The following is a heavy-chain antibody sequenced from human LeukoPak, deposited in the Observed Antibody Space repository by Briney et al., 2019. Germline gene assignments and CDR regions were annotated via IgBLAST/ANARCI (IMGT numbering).Heavy chain of an antibody. CDR2: ISYSSSTI. Sequence: PGESLRLSCAASGFTFSSYNMNWVRQAPGKGLEGVSYISYSSSTIYYADSVKGRFTISRDNARNSLYLQMNSLRAEDTAVYHCARDGDHYYGSGGYSYYYFGNWGQGTLVTVSS. CDR1: GFTFSSYN. D-gene: IGHD3-10*01. J-gene: IGHJ4*02. CDR3: ARDGDHYYGSGGYSYYYFGN. V-gene: IGHV3-48*04.